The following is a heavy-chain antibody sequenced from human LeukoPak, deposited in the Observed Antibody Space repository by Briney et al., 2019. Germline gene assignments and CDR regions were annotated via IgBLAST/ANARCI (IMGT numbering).Heavy chain of an antibody. CDR1: GGSISSYY. D-gene: IGHD2-2*02. V-gene: IGHV4-4*07. Sequence: SETLSLTCTVSGGSISSYYWSWIRQPAGKGLEWIGRLYTSGSTNYNPSLKSRVTMSVDKSKNQFSLKLNSVTAADTAVYYCARDSCSSTSCYNNWFDPWGQGTLVTVSS. CDR3: ARDSCSSTSCYNNWFDP. J-gene: IGHJ5*02. CDR2: LYTSGST.